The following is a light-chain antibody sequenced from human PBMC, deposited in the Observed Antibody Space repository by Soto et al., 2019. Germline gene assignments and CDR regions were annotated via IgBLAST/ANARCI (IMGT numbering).Light chain of an antibody. Sequence: IVMTQSPYTLSVSPGERTTLSCRASQSVSSNLAWYQKRIGQAPRLLIYGASTRATGISARISGSGSGTELTITISSIKCEDFKIYYCQQYNNWTRTFAQGTKVNIK. J-gene: IGKJ1*01. CDR3: QQYNNWTRT. CDR2: GAS. CDR1: QSVSSN. V-gene: IGKV3-15*01.